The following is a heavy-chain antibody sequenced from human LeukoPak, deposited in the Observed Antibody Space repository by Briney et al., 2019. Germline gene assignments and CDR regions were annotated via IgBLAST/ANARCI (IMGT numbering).Heavy chain of an antibody. CDR3: ARGVTYYYGSGSPYYFDY. D-gene: IGHD3-10*01. J-gene: IGHJ4*02. CDR1: GFTFDDYA. CDR2: ISWNSGSI. Sequence: SLRLSCAASGFTFDDYAMHWVRQAPAKGLQWVSGISWNSGSIGYADYVKGRFTISRDNAKNSLYLQMNRLRAEDTALYYCARGVTYYYGSGSPYYFDYWGRGTLVTVSS. V-gene: IGHV3-9*01.